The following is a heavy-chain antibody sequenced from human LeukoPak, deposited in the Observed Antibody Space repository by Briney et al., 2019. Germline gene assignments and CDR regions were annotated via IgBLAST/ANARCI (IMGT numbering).Heavy chain of an antibody. D-gene: IGHD3-10*01. Sequence: SETLSLTCTVSGGSSSSRSYYWGWIRQPPGKGLEWLGSSYNSGSTNYNPSLKSRVTISVDTSKNQFSLKLSSVTAADTAVYYCARVAMVRGLYIDYWGQGTLVTVSS. CDR3: ARVAMVRGLYIDY. V-gene: IGHV4-39*07. CDR1: GGSSSSRSYY. J-gene: IGHJ4*02. CDR2: SYNSGST.